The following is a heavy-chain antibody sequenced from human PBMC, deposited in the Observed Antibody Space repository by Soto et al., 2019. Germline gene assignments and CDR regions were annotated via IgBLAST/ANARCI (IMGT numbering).Heavy chain of an antibody. Sequence: LSLTCDVSGESFSAYYWSWIRQPPGKGLEWIGQIFHGGGTNYSPSLKSRVTISVDTSKNQFSLELSSVTAADTAVYYCARPHYDRNTFYSFFDYWGQGTLVTVSS. CDR3: ARPHYDRNTFYSFFDY. D-gene: IGHD3-22*01. V-gene: IGHV4-34*12. CDR2: IFHGGGT. J-gene: IGHJ4*02. CDR1: GESFSAYY.